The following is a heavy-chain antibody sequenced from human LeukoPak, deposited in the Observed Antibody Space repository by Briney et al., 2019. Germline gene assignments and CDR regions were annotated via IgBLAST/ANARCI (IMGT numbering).Heavy chain of an antibody. V-gene: IGHV1-2*06. CDR2: INPNSGGT. CDR1: GYTFTDYY. CDR3: AREEGDGSGSYHR. J-gene: IGHJ4*02. D-gene: IGHD3-10*01. Sequence: ASVKVSCKASGYTFTDYYIHWVRQAPGQGLEWMGRINPNSGGTHYSQKFQGRVTMTRDTSISTAYMELTRLTSDDTAVYYCAREEGDGSGSYHRWGQGTLVTVSS.